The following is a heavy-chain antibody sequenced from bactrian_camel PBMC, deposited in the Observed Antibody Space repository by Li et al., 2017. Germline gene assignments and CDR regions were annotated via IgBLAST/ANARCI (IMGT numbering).Heavy chain of an antibody. V-gene: IGHV3-2*01. CDR3: AADVGMMSGDCRPNY. CDR1: GFTFSSYY. CDR2: IYSDGSKT. J-gene: IGHJ4*01. Sequence: HVQLVESGGGLVQPGGSLRLSCVGSGFTFSSYYMSWIRQAPGQGLEWVSTIYSDGSKTYYSDSVKGRFTISRDNAKNTLYLQMNSLEFEDTAIYYCAADVGMMSGDCRPNYWGQGTQVTVS. D-gene: IGHD7*01.